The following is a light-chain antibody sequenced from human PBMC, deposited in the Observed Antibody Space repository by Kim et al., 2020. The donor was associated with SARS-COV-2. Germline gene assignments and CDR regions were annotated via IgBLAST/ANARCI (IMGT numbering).Light chain of an antibody. J-gene: IGKJ5*01. CDR2: AAS. V-gene: IGKV3-20*01. CDR1: QSVSGSY. Sequence: DIVLTQSQGTLSLSPGERATLSCRASQSVSGSYLTWYQQKPGQAPRLLIYAASSRATGIPDRFSGSGSGTDFTLTISRLEPEDFAVYYCQQYGSSPTFGQGTRLEIK. CDR3: QQYGSSPT.